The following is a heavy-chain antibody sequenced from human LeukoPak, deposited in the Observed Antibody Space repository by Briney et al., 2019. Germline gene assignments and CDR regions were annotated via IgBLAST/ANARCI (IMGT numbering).Heavy chain of an antibody. Sequence: GGSLRLSCAASGFTFSSYSMNWVRQAPGKGLEWVSSISSSSSYIYYADSVKGRFTISRDNAKNSLYLQMNSLRAEDMAVYYCARDTSDWLLFTPFDYWGQGTLVTVSS. J-gene: IGHJ4*02. CDR2: ISSSSSYI. CDR3: ARDTSDWLLFTPFDY. CDR1: GFTFSSYS. V-gene: IGHV3-21*01. D-gene: IGHD3-9*01.